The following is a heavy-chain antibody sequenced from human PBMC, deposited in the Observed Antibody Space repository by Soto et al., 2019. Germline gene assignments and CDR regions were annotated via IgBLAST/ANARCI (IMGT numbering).Heavy chain of an antibody. Sequence: SETLSLTCAVSGGSISSSNWWSWVRQPPGKGLEWIGEIYHSGSTNYNPSLKSRVTISVDTSKNQFSLKLSSVTAADTAVYYCARHGPPYDILTRRAMDVWGQGTTVTVSS. CDR2: IYHSGST. CDR1: GGSISSSNW. V-gene: IGHV4-4*02. J-gene: IGHJ6*02. D-gene: IGHD3-9*01. CDR3: ARHGPPYDILTRRAMDV.